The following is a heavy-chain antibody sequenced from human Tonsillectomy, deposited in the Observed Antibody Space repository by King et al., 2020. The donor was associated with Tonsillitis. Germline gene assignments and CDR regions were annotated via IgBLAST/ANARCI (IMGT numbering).Heavy chain of an antibody. V-gene: IGHV3-23*04. CDR3: AKRLGYCSGGSCDALDY. J-gene: IGHJ4*02. CDR2: LSGSGGST. CDR1: GFTFSSYA. Sequence: VQLVESGGGLVQPGGSLRLSCAASGFTFSSYAMNWVRQAPGKGLEWVSALSGSGGSTYYADSVKGRFTISRDNSKNTLYLQMNSLRAEDTAVYYCAKRLGYCSGGSCDALDYWGQGTLVTV. D-gene: IGHD2-15*01.